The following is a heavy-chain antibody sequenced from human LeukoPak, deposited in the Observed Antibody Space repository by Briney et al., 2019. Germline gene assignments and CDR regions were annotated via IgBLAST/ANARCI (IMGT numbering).Heavy chain of an antibody. V-gene: IGHV3-30*18. D-gene: IGHD6-13*01. CDR2: ISDDGSRK. Sequence: GGSLRLSCAASGFTFSFSGMYWVRQAPGKGLEWVAFISDDGSRKYYADSVKGRFTISRDNSKNTLFLQMNSLRTEDTAVYYCAKGRSTTWSFDYWGQGTLVTVSS. J-gene: IGHJ4*02. CDR1: GFTFSFSG. CDR3: AKGRSTTWSFDY.